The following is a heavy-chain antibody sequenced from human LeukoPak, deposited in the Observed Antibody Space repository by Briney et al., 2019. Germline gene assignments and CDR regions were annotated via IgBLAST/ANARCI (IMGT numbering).Heavy chain of an antibody. CDR1: GGTFSSYV. CDR3: ARAGLGDVSLDY. Sequence: ASVKVSCKASGGTFSSYVISWVRQAPGQGLEWMGWINPNSGGTNYAQKFQGRVTMTRDTSISTAYMELSRLRSDDTAVYYCARAGLGDVSLDYWGQGTLVTVSS. V-gene: IGHV1-2*02. J-gene: IGHJ4*02. CDR2: INPNSGGT. D-gene: IGHD2-21*01.